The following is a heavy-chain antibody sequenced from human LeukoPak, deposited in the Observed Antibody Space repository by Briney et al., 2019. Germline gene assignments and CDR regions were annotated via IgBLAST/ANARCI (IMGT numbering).Heavy chain of an antibody. J-gene: IGHJ4*02. CDR1: GYTFTSYG. CDR2: ISAYNGNT. CDR3: ARVRSGWQRDGIFDY. V-gene: IGHV1-18*01. D-gene: IGHD6-19*01. Sequence: GASVKVSCKASGYTFTSYGISWVRQAPGQGLEWMGWISAYNGNTNYAQKLQGRVTMTTDTSTSTAYMELRSLRSDDTAVYYCARVRSGWQRDGIFDYWGQGTLVTVSS.